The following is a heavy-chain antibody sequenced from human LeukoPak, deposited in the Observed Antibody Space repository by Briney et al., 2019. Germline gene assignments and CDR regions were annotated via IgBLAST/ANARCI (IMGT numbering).Heavy chain of an antibody. CDR3: ARDLGYGALDP. J-gene: IGHJ5*02. CDR2: INPDGSQT. CDR1: GFTITSYW. Sequence: PGGSLRLYCAGSGFTITSYWMIWLRQGPGKGLEWVALINPDGSQTNYVDSVKGRFNISRDNAENSLYLQMNSLRAEDTAVYYCARDLGYGALDPWGQGTLVTVSS. D-gene: IGHD4-17*01. V-gene: IGHV3-7*01.